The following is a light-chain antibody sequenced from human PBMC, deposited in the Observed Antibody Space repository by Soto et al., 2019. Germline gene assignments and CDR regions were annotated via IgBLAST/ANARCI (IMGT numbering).Light chain of an antibody. Sequence: DIQMTQSPSSLSASVGDRVTITCRASQSISSYLNWYQQKPGKAPKLLIYAASSLQSGVPSRFSGSGSGTDFTLTISSLQPEDFATYYCQQSYSNLGATFGQGTRLEIK. V-gene: IGKV1-39*01. CDR2: AAS. CDR3: QQSYSNLGAT. J-gene: IGKJ5*01. CDR1: QSISSY.